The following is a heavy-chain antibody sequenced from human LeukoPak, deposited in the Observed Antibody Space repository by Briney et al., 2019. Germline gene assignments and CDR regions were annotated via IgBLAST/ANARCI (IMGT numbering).Heavy chain of an antibody. CDR1: GFTFSGQA. J-gene: IGHJ4*02. Sequence: PGGSLRLSCAASGFTFSGQAMTWDRQAPGKGLEWVSAISGSGGSTYYADSVKGRFTISRDNSKNTPYLQMNSLRAEDTAVYYCAKGGLLLWFGDHDDYWGQGTLVTVSS. CDR2: ISGSGGST. D-gene: IGHD3-10*01. V-gene: IGHV3-23*01. CDR3: AKGGLLLWFGDHDDY.